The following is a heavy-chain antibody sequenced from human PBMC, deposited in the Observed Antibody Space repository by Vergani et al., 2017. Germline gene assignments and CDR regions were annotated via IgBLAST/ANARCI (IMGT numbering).Heavy chain of an antibody. V-gene: IGHV5-51*01. CDR2: IYPGDSDT. CDR1: GYSFTSYW. J-gene: IGHJ3*02. CDR3: ARQNDYGDYGSAFDI. D-gene: IGHD4-17*01. Sequence: EVQLVQSGAEVKKPGESLKISCKGSGYSFTSYWIGWVRQMPGKGLEWMGTIYPGDSDTRYSPSFQGQVTIAADKSISTAYLQWSSLKASDTAMYYCARQNDYGDYGSAFDIWGQGTMVTVSS.